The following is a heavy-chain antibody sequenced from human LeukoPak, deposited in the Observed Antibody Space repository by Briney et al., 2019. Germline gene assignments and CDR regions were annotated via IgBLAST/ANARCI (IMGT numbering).Heavy chain of an antibody. Sequence: ASVKVSCKASGYTFTDYCLHWVRQAPRQGLEWMGWINPNSGGTRCAQKFQGRVTLTRDTSISTAYMELSSLRSDDTAVYFCARDLGTPATDAEYFFDYWGQGTLVTVSS. CDR1: GYTFTDYC. J-gene: IGHJ4*02. CDR3: ARDLGTPATDAEYFFDY. D-gene: IGHD6-13*01. CDR2: INPNSGGT. V-gene: IGHV1-2*02.